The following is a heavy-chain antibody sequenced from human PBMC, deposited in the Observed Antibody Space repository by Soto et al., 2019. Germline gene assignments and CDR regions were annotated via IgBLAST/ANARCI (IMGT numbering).Heavy chain of an antibody. CDR1: GGSFSDYY. J-gene: IGHJ4*02. V-gene: IGHV4-34*01. CDR2: INQSGST. CDR3: ARGLYSGSSY. Sequence: SETLSLTCAVYGGSFSDYYWSWIRQPPGKGLEWIGEINQSGSTNYNPSLKSRVTISVDTSKNQFSLKLNSVTAADTAVYYCARGLYSGSSYWGQGTLVTVSS. D-gene: IGHD6-13*01.